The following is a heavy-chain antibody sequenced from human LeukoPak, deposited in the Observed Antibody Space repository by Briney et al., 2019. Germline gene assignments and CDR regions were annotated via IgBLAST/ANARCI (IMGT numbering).Heavy chain of an antibody. CDR3: AKTRGPGGYGVFDY. CDR2: ISGSGGTT. CDR1: GFTFSSYE. V-gene: IGHV3-23*01. D-gene: IGHD4-17*01. J-gene: IGHJ4*02. Sequence: GGSLRLSCAASGFTFSSYEMNWVRQAPGKGLEWVSVISGSGGTTFYTDSVKGRFTISRDNSKNTLYLQMNSLRAEDTAVYYCAKTRGPGGYGVFDYWGQGTLVTVS.